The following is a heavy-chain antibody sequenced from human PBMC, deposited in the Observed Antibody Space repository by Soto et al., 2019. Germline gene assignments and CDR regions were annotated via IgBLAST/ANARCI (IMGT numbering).Heavy chain of an antibody. D-gene: IGHD3-9*01. V-gene: IGHV3-23*01. J-gene: IGHJ4*02. Sequence: GGSLRLSCAASGFTFSSYAMSWVRQAPGRGLEWVSAISGSGGSTYYADSVKGRFTISRDNSKNTLYLQMNSLRVEDTAVYYCAKDLYYDILTGYHDYWGQGTLVTVSS. CDR3: AKDLYYDILTGYHDY. CDR2: ISGSGGST. CDR1: GFTFSSYA.